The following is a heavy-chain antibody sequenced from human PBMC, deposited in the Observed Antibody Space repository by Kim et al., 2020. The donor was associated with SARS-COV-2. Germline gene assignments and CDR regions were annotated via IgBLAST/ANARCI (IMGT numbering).Heavy chain of an antibody. CDR2: ISGSGLTI. D-gene: IGHD3-16*01. Sequence: GGSLRLSCAGSGFTFSDFEVNWVRQSPGKGLEWISYISGSGLTIHYADSVKGRFTISRDNAKNSLFLQMNSLRADDSGVYYCVRDDYAITGWHSLDSWGQGTLVTLPP. CDR3: VRDDYAITGWHSLDS. V-gene: IGHV3-48*03. CDR1: GFTFSDFE. J-gene: IGHJ4*02.